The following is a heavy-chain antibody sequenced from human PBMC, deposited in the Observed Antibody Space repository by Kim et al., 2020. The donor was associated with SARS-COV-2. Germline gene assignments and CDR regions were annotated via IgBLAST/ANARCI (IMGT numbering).Heavy chain of an antibody. V-gene: IGHV1-18*04. J-gene: IGHJ6*02. D-gene: IGHD3-22*01. CDR2: ISAYNGNT. Sequence: ASVKVSCKASGYTFTSYGISWVRQAPGQGLEWMGWISAYNGNTNYAQKLQGRVTMTTDTSTSTAYMELRSLRSDDTAVYYCARVVIRLITMIVVAHYGMDVWGQGTTVTVSS. CDR3: ARVVIRLITMIVVAHYGMDV. CDR1: GYTFTSYG.